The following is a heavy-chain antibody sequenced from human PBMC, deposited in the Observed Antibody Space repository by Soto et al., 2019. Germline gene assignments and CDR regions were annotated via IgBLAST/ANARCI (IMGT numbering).Heavy chain of an antibody. Sequence: PSETLSLTCTVSGGSISSSSYYWGWIRQPPGKGLEWIGSIYYSGSTYYNPSLKSRVTISVDTSKNQFSLKLSSVTAADTAVYYCARSELVWFEVDWFDPWGQGTLVTVSS. CDR3: ARSELVWFEVDWFDP. V-gene: IGHV4-39*01. D-gene: IGHD3-10*01. J-gene: IGHJ5*02. CDR2: IYYSGST. CDR1: GGSISSSSYY.